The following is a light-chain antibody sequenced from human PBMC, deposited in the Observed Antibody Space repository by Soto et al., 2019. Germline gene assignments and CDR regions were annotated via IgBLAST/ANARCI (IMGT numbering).Light chain of an antibody. CDR2: ETS. CDR3: QQYGSSPGT. J-gene: IGKJ1*01. Sequence: EIVLTQSPGTLSLSPGERATLSCRASQSVRDSHLAWYQQKPGQAPSLLIYETSSRATGIPDRFRGSGSGTEFALTITRVEPEDVAMYFCQQYGSSPGTFDQGTKVDI. V-gene: IGKV3-20*01. CDR1: QSVRDSH.